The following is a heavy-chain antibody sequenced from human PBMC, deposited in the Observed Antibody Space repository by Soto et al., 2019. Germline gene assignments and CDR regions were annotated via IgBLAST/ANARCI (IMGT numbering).Heavy chain of an antibody. CDR2: IYYSGST. Sequence: SETLSLTCAVSGGSISSSNWWSWVRQPPGKGLEWIGYIYYSGSTNYNPSLKSRVTISVDTSKNQFSLKLSSVTAADTAVYYCARDRLYYYDSSGYAEGFDPWGQGTLVTVSS. V-gene: IGHV4-4*02. J-gene: IGHJ5*02. CDR3: ARDRLYYYDSSGYAEGFDP. CDR1: GGSISSSNW. D-gene: IGHD3-22*01.